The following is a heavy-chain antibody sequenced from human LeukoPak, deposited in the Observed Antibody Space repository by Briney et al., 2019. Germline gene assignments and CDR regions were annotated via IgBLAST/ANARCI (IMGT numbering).Heavy chain of an antibody. CDR1: GYSFTSYW. V-gene: IGHV5-51*01. CDR3: ARPHYSSSSPPFDY. Sequence: GESLKISCKGSGYSFTSYWIGWVRQKPGKGLEWMAIIYPGDSDTRYSPSFQGQVTISADKSISTAYLQWSSLKASDTAMYYCARPHYSSSSPPFDYWGQGTLVTVSS. D-gene: IGHD6-6*01. J-gene: IGHJ4*02. CDR2: IYPGDSDT.